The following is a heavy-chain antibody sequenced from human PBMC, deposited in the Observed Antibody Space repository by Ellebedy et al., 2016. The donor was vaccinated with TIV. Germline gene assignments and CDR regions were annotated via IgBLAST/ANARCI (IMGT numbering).Heavy chain of an antibody. V-gene: IGHV3-13*01. CDR3: ARDRGTRGVRGMDV. CDR1: GFTLSTYD. Sequence: PGGSLRLSCAASGFTLSTYDIHRVRQVPGQGLEWVSGVGTAGDTYYSGSVEGRFTMSRENAKNSFYLQMNRLRAEDTAVYYCARDRGTRGVRGMDVWGQGTTVTVSS. CDR2: VGTAGDT. D-gene: IGHD3-10*01. J-gene: IGHJ6*01.